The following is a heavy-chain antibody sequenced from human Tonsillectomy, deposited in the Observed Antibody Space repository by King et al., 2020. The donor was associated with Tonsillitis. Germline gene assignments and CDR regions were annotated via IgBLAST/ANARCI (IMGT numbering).Heavy chain of an antibody. CDR3: AKHSGQWLVPDRGWFDP. D-gene: IGHD6-19*01. J-gene: IGHJ5*02. Sequence: EVQLVESGGGLVQPGGSLRLSCAASGFTFSSYAMSWVRQAPGKGLEWVSAISGSGGSTYYADSVKGRFTISRDNSKNTLYLQMNSLRAEDTAVYYCAKHSGQWLVPDRGWFDPCGQGTLVTVSS. V-gene: IGHV3-23*04. CDR1: GFTFSSYA. CDR2: ISGSGGST.